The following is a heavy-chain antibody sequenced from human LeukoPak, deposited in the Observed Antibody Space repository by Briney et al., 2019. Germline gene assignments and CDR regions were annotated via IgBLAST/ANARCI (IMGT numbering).Heavy chain of an antibody. CDR3: ARKYGSGSYWSVVGWFDP. J-gene: IGHJ5*02. Sequence: ASVKVSCKASGYTFTGYYMHWVRQAPGQGLEWMGWINPNSGGTNYAQDFQGRVTMTRDTSISTAYMELSRLRSDDTAVYYCARKYGSGSYWSVVGWFDPWGQGTLVTVSS. CDR2: INPNSGGT. D-gene: IGHD3-10*01. CDR1: GYTFTGYY. V-gene: IGHV1-2*02.